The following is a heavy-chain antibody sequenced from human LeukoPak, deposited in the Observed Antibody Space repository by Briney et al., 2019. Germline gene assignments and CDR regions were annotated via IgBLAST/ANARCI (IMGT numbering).Heavy chain of an antibody. Sequence: GGSLRLSCAVSGFTFSNSAMNWVRQAPGKGLEWVSRISDRGGSTYYADSVKGRFTISRDNSKNTLYLQMDSLRAEDTAVYYCAKEKYNWNDGRAEGFDSWGQGTLVTVSS. J-gene: IGHJ4*02. CDR1: GFTFSNSA. CDR2: ISDRGGST. D-gene: IGHD1-1*01. CDR3: AKEKYNWNDGRAEGFDS. V-gene: IGHV3-23*01.